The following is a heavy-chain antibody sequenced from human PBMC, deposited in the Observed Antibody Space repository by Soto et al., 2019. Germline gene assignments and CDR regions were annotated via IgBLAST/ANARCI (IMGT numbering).Heavy chain of an antibody. J-gene: IGHJ4*02. CDR3: ARGRYGDY. Sequence: QVHLVQSGAEVKKPGASVKVSCKGSGYAFTTYGITWVRQAPGQGLEWKGWISAHNGNTNYAQKLEGRVTVTRDKSTSTAYMELRSLRSDDTAVYYCARGRYGDYWGQGARVTVSS. D-gene: IGHD1-1*01. CDR2: ISAHNGNT. CDR1: GYAFTTYG. V-gene: IGHV1-18*01.